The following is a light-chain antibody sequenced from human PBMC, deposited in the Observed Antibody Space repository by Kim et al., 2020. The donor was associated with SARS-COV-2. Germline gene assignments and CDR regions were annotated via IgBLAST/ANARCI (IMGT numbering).Light chain of an antibody. CDR1: QSVSSN. Sequence: VSPGERATLSCRASQSVSSNLAWYQQKPGQAPRLLIYGASTRATGIPARFSGSASGTEFTLTISSLQSEDFAFYYCQQYLHWPITFGQGTRLEIK. CDR3: QQYLHWPIT. J-gene: IGKJ5*01. CDR2: GAS. V-gene: IGKV3-15*01.